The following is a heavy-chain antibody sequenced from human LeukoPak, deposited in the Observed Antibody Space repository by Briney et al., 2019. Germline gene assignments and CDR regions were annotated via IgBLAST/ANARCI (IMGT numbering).Heavy chain of an antibody. D-gene: IGHD4-17*01. CDR2: IWYDGSNK. J-gene: IGHJ6*02. CDR1: GFTFSGYG. CDR3: ARSDGDRIYYGMDV. V-gene: IGHV3-33*01. Sequence: PGGSLRLSCAASGFTFSGYGMHWVRQAPGKGLEWVAVIWYDGSNKYYADSVKGRFTISRDNSKNTLYLQMNSLRAEDTAVFYCARSDGDRIYYGMDVWGQGTTVTVSS.